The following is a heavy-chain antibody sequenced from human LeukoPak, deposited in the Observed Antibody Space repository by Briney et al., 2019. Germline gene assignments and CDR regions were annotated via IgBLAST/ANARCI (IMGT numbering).Heavy chain of an antibody. CDR1: GYTFTSNG. D-gene: IGHD2/OR15-2a*01. Sequence: GASVKVSCKASGYTFTSNGISWVRQAPGQGLEWMGRISAYNGNTNYAQKLQGRVTMTTDASTSTAYMELRSLSSDDTAVYYCATNSGPDYYYYSMDVWGKGTTVTDSS. J-gene: IGHJ6*03. V-gene: IGHV1-18*01. CDR2: ISAYNGNT. CDR3: ATNSGPDYYYYSMDV.